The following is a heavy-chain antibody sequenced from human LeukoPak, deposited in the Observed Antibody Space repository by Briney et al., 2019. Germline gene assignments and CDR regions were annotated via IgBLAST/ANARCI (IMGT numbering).Heavy chain of an antibody. CDR3: ARETVGQQLAPYFDY. V-gene: IGHV3-30-3*01. J-gene: IGHJ4*02. CDR2: ISYDGSNK. Sequence: SCKASGYTFTSYDINWVRQAPGKGLEWVAVISYDGSNKYYADSVKGRFTISRDNSKSTLYLQMNSLRAEDTAVYYCARETVGQQLAPYFDYWGQGTLVTVSS. CDR1: GYTFTSYD. D-gene: IGHD6-13*01.